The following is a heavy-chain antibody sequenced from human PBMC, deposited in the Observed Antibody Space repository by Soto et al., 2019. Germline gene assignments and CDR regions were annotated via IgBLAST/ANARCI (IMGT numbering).Heavy chain of an antibody. CDR1: GGSIGRSTYF. V-gene: IGHV4-39*01. J-gene: IGHJ3*02. CDR2: ISYSGST. D-gene: IGHD3-22*01. Sequence: SETLSLTCTVSGGSIGRSTYFWGWLRQPPGKGLEWIGSISYSGSTNYNPSLKSRVTISIDTPKNQFSLKLSSVTAADTALYYCATSYDSTGRDAFDIWGQGTMVT. CDR3: ATSYDSTGRDAFDI.